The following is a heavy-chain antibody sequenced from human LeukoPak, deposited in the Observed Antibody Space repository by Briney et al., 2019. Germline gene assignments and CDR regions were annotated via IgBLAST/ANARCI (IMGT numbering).Heavy chain of an antibody. CDR3: ASPPNSSGWYPMASI. V-gene: IGHV1-3*01. J-gene: IGHJ3*02. Sequence: VASVKVSCKASGYTFTSYAMHWVRQAPGQRLEWMGWINAGNGNTKYSQKFQGRVTITRDTSASTAYMELSSLRSEDTAVYYCASPPNSSGWYPMASIWGQGTMVTVSS. CDR2: INAGNGNT. D-gene: IGHD6-19*01. CDR1: GYTFTSYA.